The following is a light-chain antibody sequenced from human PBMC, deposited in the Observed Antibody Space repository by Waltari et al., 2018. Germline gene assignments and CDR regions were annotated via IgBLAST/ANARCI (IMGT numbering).Light chain of an antibody. Sequence: EIVMTQSPVTLSASPGEKATLFCRTSQSVTTNLSWYQQKPGRAPRLLIYGASTRPTGVPARFSGSGSGTEFTLTISSLQSEDFAVYFCLQYNDWPRTFGQGTKVEI. V-gene: IGKV3-15*01. J-gene: IGKJ1*01. CDR1: QSVTTN. CDR3: LQYNDWPRT. CDR2: GAS.